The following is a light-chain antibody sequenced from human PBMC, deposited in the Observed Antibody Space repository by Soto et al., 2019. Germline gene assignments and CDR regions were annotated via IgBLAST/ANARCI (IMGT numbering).Light chain of an antibody. CDR1: QDIINY. CDR3: QQSYSTPPT. V-gene: IGKV1-39*01. Sequence: DIQMTQSPSSLSASVGDRVTIIGQASQDIINYLNWYQQKPGKAPKLLIYAASSLQSGVPSRFSGSGSGTDFTLTISSLQPEDFATYYCQQSYSTPPTFGQGTKVDIK. CDR2: AAS. J-gene: IGKJ1*01.